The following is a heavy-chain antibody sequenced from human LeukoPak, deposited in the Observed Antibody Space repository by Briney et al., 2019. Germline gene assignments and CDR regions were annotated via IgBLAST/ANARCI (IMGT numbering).Heavy chain of an antibody. CDR3: AKDQSDY. CDR1: GFTFSSYG. CDR2: ISYDGGNK. V-gene: IGHV3-30*18. Sequence: PGGSLRLSCAASGFTFSSYGMHWVRRAPGKGLEWVAVISYDGGNKYYADSVKGRFTISRGNSKNTLCLQMNSLRAEDTAVYYCAKDQSDYWGQGTLVTVSS. J-gene: IGHJ4*02.